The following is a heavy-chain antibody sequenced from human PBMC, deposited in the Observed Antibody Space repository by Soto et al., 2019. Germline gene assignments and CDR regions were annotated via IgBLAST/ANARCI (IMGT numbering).Heavy chain of an antibody. CDR1: GDSLRGQS. D-gene: IGHD6-13*01. V-gene: IGHV4-34*01. J-gene: IGHJ6*02. Sequence: WETLSLTCSVVGDSLRGQSWNWIRQSPGKCLEWIGEIYHSGSTNYNPSLKSRVTISVDKSKNQFSLKLSSVTAADTAVYYCARGVVGWDSSSWRYYYYGMDVWGQGTTVTVSS. CDR2: IYHSGST. CDR3: ARGVVGWDSSSWRYYYYGMDV.